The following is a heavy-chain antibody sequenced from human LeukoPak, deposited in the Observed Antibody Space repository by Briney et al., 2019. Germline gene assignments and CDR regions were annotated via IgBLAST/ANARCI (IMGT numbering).Heavy chain of an antibody. D-gene: IGHD1-1*01. CDR3: ASARMEDYYYYMDV. J-gene: IGHJ6*03. Sequence: SVKVSCKASGGAFSSYAISWVRQAPGQGLEWMGGIIPIFGTANYAQKFQGRVTITTDESTSTAYMELSSLRSEDTAVYYCASARMEDYYYYMDVWGKGTTVTVSS. V-gene: IGHV1-69*05. CDR1: GGAFSSYA. CDR2: IIPIFGTA.